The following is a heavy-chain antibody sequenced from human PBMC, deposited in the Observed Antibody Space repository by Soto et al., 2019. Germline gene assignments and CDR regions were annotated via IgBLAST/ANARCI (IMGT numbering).Heavy chain of an antibody. CDR2: IYYSGST. CDR3: ASFSGLYYFDY. V-gene: IGHV4-59*12. CDR1: DGSISTYY. Sequence: SETLSLTCNVSDGSISTYYWSWIRQPPGKGLEWIGFIYYSGSTDYNPSLKSRVTVSVDTSKNQFSLKLSSVTAADTAVYYCASFSGLYYFDYWGQGTLVTVSS. J-gene: IGHJ4*02. D-gene: IGHD3-3*01.